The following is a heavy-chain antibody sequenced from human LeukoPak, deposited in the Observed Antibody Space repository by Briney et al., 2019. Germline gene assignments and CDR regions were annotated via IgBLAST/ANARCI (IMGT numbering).Heavy chain of an antibody. D-gene: IGHD3-22*01. J-gene: IGHJ4*02. CDR3: ARVGYYDSSGYYPLYY. Sequence: ASVRVSCKASGGTFSSYAISWVRQAPGQGLEWMGRIIPIFGTANYAQKFQGRVTITTDESTSTAYMELSSLRSEDTAVYYCARVGYYDSSGYYPLYYWGQGTLVTVSS. CDR1: GGTFSSYA. CDR2: IIPIFGTA. V-gene: IGHV1-69*05.